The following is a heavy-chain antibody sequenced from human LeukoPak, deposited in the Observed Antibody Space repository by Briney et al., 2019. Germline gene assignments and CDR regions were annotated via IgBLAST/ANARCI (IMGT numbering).Heavy chain of an antibody. CDR3: AKGVVVPAACDY. CDR2: ISGSDGAT. V-gene: IGHV3-23*01. D-gene: IGHD2-2*01. J-gene: IGHJ4*02. CDR1: GFTFSAYG. Sequence: PGGSLRLSCVGSGFTFSAYGMSWVRQAPGKGLESVSSISGSDGATSYADSVKGRFTISRDNSKNTLYLQMNSLRAEDTAVYYCAKGVVVPAACDYWGQGTLVTVSS.